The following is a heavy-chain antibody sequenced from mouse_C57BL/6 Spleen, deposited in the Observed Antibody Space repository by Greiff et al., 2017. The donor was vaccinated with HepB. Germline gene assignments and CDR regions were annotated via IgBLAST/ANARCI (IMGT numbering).Heavy chain of an antibody. CDR3: ARCLYGSSYDAMDY. Sequence: QVQLQQSGAELVRPGTSVKVSCKASGYAFTNYLIEWVKQRPGQGLEWIGVINPGSGGTNYNEKFKGKATLTADKSSSTAYMQLSSLTSEDSAVYFCARCLYGSSYDAMDYWGQGTSVTVSS. V-gene: IGHV1-54*01. CDR2: INPGSGGT. J-gene: IGHJ4*01. CDR1: GYAFTNYL. D-gene: IGHD1-1*01.